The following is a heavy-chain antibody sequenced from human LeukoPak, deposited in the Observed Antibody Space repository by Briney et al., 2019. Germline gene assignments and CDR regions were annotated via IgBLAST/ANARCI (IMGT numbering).Heavy chain of an antibody. CDR2: TYYRSKWNN. CDR1: GHSVSSKSAA. V-gene: IGHV6-1*01. CDR3: AILGPPADC. Sequence: SQTLSLTCAISGHSVSSKSAAWNWIRQSPSRGLEWLGRTYYRSKWNNEYAVSLKGRITINPDISKNQFSLQLNSVTPEDTAVFYCAILGPPADCWGQGTLVTVSS. D-gene: IGHD3/OR15-3a*01. J-gene: IGHJ1*01.